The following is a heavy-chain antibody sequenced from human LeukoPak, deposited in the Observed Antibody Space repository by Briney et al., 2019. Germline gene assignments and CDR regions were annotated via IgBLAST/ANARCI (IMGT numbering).Heavy chain of an antibody. CDR1: GFTFSSYS. CDR2: ISSSSSYI. J-gene: IGHJ3*02. D-gene: IGHD3-10*01. Sequence: GGSLRLSCAASGFTFSSYSMNWVRQAPGKGLEWVSSISSSSSYIYYADSVKGRFTISRDNAKNSLYLQMNSLRAEDTAVYYCARDSHTMVRGVNFGAFDIWGQGTMVTVSS. CDR3: ARDSHTMVRGVNFGAFDI. V-gene: IGHV3-21*01.